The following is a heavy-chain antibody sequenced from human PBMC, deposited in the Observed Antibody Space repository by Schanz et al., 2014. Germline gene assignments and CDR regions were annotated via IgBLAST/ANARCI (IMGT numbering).Heavy chain of an antibody. Sequence: EVQLVESGGGLVRPGGSLRLSCAASGFTFSTYAMSWVRQAPGKGLEWVSAISGSGGSTYYAGSVKGRFSISRDYSKNTLYLQMSSLRAEDTAIYYCAKDLLYGAPMPLNHLDYWGQGTLVSVSS. J-gene: IGHJ4*02. CDR3: AKDLLYGAPMPLNHLDY. D-gene: IGHD2-2*01. CDR1: GFTFSTYA. V-gene: IGHV3-23*04. CDR2: ISGSGGST.